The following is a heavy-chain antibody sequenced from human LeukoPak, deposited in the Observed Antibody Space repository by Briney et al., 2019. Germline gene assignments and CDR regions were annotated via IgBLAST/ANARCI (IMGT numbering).Heavy chain of an antibody. CDR2: IKQDGSEK. V-gene: IGHV3-7*01. Sequence: PGGSLRLSCAASGFTFSSYWMSWVRQAPGKGREWVANIKQDGSEKYYVDSVKGRFTISRDNAKNSLYLQMNSLRAEDTAVYYCARDLVRYFDWLLLHDAFDIWGQGTMVTVSS. J-gene: IGHJ3*02. CDR1: GFTFSSYW. CDR3: ARDLVRYFDWLLLHDAFDI. D-gene: IGHD3-9*01.